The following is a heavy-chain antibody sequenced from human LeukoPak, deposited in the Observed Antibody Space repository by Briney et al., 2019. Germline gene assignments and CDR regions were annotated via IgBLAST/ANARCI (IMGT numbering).Heavy chain of an antibody. Sequence: GGSLRLSCAASGFTFSTYGMHWVRQAPGKGLEWVAVIWFDGNNYYYADPVKGRFTISRHNSENTLYLQMNSLRAEDTAVYYCARGDFWSGYYTGLYWGQGTLVTVSS. CDR3: ARGDFWSGYYTGLY. CDR1: GFTFSTYG. V-gene: IGHV3-33*01. D-gene: IGHD3-3*01. CDR2: IWFDGNNY. J-gene: IGHJ4*02.